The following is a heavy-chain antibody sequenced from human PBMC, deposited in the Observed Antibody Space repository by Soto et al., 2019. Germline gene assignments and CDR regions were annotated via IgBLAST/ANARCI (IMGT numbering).Heavy chain of an antibody. Sequence: EGSLRLSCAASGFTFSSYAMSWVLQAPGKGLEWVSVISGSGDTTNYADSVKDRFTISRDNSKNSLYLQMNSLRVEDTAIYYCAISSFWAHYYYMDVWGKGTTVTVSS. CDR3: AISSFWAHYYYMDV. J-gene: IGHJ6*03. V-gene: IGHV3-23*01. D-gene: IGHD3-3*01. CDR1: GFTFSSYA. CDR2: ISGSGDTT.